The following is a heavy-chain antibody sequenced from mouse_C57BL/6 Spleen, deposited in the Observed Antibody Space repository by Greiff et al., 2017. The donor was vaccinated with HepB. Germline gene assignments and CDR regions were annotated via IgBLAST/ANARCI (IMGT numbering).Heavy chain of an antibody. J-gene: IGHJ3*01. CDR1: GFSLTSYG. CDR3: AKHSSDGSFAY. V-gene: IGHV2-9*01. D-gene: IGHD2-3*01. Sequence: VKLVESGPGLVAPSQSLSITCTVSGFSLTSYGVDWVRQPPGKGLEWLGVIWGGGSTNYNSALMSRLTISKDNSKSQVFLKMHSLQPDDTALYYCAKHSSDGSFAYWGQGPLVTVSA. CDR2: IWGGGST.